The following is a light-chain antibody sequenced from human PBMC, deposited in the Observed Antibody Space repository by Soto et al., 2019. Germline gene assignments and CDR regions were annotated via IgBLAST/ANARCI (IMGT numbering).Light chain of an antibody. J-gene: IGLJ3*02. CDR3: GTWDSSLSAWV. CDR2: DNN. V-gene: IGLV1-51*01. Sequence: QSALTQPPSVSAAPGQKVTISCSGSSSNIGNNYVSWYQQFPGTAPQLLLYDNNKRPSGIPDRFSGSKSGTSATLGITGLQTGDEADYYCGTWDSSLSAWVFGGGTKVTVL. CDR1: SSNIGNNY.